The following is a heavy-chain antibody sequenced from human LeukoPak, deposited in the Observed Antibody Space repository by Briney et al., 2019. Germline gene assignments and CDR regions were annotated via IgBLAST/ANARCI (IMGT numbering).Heavy chain of an antibody. CDR2: IYYSGST. D-gene: IGHD4-4*01. J-gene: IGHJ4*02. Sequence: SETLSLTCTVSGGSISSYYWSWIRQPPGKGLEWIGYIYYSGSTNYNPSLKSRVTVSVDTSKNQFSLKLSSVTAADTAVYYCARGTLTTIWNWGQGTLVTVSS. CDR3: ARGTLTTIWN. V-gene: IGHV4-59*12. CDR1: GGSISSYY.